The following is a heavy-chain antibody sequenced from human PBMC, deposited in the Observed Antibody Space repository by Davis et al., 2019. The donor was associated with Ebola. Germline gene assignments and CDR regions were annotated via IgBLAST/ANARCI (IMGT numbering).Heavy chain of an antibody. J-gene: IGHJ5*02. CDR2: IYYSGST. CDR1: GGSISSYY. Sequence: MPSETLSLTCTVSGGSISSYYWSWIRQPPGTGLEWIGYIYYSGSTNYNPSLKSRVTISVDTSKNQFSLKLRSVTAADTAVYYCARNSITKFNWLDPWGQGALVTVSS. V-gene: IGHV4-59*01. CDR3: ARNSITKFNWLDP. D-gene: IGHD1-14*01.